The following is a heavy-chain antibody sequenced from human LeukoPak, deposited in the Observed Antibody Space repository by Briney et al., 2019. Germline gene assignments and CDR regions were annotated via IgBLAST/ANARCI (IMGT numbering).Heavy chain of an antibody. Sequence: GGSLRLSCAASGFTFSSYGMHWVRQAPGKGLEWVAVIWYDGSNEYYADSVKGQFTTSRDNSKNTLYLQMNSLRAEDTAVYYCARKDIVVVPAALAPPYYYYMDVWGKGTTVTVSS. J-gene: IGHJ6*03. V-gene: IGHV3-33*01. CDR3: ARKDIVVVPAALAPPYYYYMDV. CDR2: IWYDGSNE. CDR1: GFTFSSYG. D-gene: IGHD2-2*01.